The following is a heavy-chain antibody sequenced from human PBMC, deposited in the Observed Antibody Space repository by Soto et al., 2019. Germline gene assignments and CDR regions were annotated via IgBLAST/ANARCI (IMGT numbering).Heavy chain of an antibody. CDR3: ARDTAGLSY. D-gene: IGHD2-21*02. V-gene: IGHV3-74*01. CDR2: ISNDGRST. CDR1: GLTFSNFR. J-gene: IGHJ4*02. Sequence: EVQLVESGGGLVQPGGSLRLSCADSGLTFSNFRMHWVRQAPGKGLVWVALISNDGRSTNHADSVKGRFTISRDNAKSTLYLQLNSLRAEDTAVYYCARDTAGLSYWGQGTLVTVSS.